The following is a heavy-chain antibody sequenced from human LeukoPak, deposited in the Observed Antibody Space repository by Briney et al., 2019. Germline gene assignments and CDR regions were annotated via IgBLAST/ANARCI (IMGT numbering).Heavy chain of an antibody. V-gene: IGHV4-61*10. CDR2: IYYSGDT. D-gene: IGHD3-10*01. CDR3: ARDIYYYGSGSYTGDY. Sequence: SETLSLTCTVSGGSISSGSYYWSWIRQPAGKGLEWIGYIYYSGDTNYNPSLKSRVTISVDTSKNQFSLKLSSVSAADTAVYYCARDIYYYGSGSYTGDYWGQGTLVTVSS. J-gene: IGHJ4*02. CDR1: GGSISSGSYY.